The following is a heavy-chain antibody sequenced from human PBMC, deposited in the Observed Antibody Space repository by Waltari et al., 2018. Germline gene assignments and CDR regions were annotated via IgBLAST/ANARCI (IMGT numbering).Heavy chain of an antibody. J-gene: IGHJ4*02. CDR1: GLTFSNCN. CDR2: ISHDGNNK. CDR3: VKYSGFDYFFYF. D-gene: IGHD5-12*01. V-gene: IGHV3-30*18. Sequence: QLVESGGGVVTPGRSLRLSCVASGLTFSNCNMHWARQAPGQGLEWVASISHDGNNKDYADSVKSRFTVSRDNSQNTLYLQINNLRADDTAVYYCVKYSGFDYFFYFWGQGTPVTVSS.